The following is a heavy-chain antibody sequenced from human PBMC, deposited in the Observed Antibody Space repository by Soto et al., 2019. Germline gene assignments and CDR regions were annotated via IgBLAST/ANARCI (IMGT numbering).Heavy chain of an antibody. V-gene: IGHV4-34*01. D-gene: IGHD5-18*01. CDR2: INQSGST. CDR3: ARGPPGYYSSYYGMDV. Sequence: QVQLQQWGAGLLKPSETLSLTCAVYGGSFSGYYWSWIRQPPGKGLEWIGEINQSGSTNYNPSLIGRLTLSVAPSNNQCALKPSSVTAADAGVYYCARGPPGYYSSYYGMDVWGQGTTVTVPS. CDR1: GGSFSGYY. J-gene: IGHJ6*02.